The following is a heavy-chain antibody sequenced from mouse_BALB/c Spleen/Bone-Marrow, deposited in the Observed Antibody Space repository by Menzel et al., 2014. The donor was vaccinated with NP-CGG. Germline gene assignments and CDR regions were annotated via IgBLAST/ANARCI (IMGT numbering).Heavy chain of an antibody. CDR2: INPGSSTI. D-gene: IGHD1-2*01. CDR3: ASLHYYGYFAY. V-gene: IGHV4-1*02. Sequence: EVKLLESGGGLVQPGGSLKLYCAASGFDFSGYWMSWVRQAPGKGLEWIGEINPGSSTINYTPSLKDKFIISRDNAKNTLYLQMSKVRSEDTALYYCASLHYYGYFAYWGQGTLVTVSA. CDR1: GFDFSGYW. J-gene: IGHJ3*01.